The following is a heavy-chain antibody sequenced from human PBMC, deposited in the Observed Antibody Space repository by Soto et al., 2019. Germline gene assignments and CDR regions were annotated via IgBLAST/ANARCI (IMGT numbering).Heavy chain of an antibody. CDR3: AREQFSRAAAGTEDYYGMDV. Sequence: SVKVSCKASGGTFSSYAISWVRQAPGQGLEWMGGIIPIFGTANYAQKFQGRVTITADESTSTAYMELSSLRSEDTAVYYCAREQFSRAAAGTEDYYGMDVWGQGXTVTVSS. CDR2: IIPIFGTA. V-gene: IGHV1-69*13. D-gene: IGHD6-13*01. J-gene: IGHJ6*02. CDR1: GGTFSSYA.